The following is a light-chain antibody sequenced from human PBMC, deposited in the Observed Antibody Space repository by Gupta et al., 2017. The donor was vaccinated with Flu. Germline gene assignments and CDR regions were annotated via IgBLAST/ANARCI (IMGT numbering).Light chain of an antibody. CDR2: AAS. V-gene: IGKV1-39*01. CDR1: QSISSY. CDR3: QHRDSTPCI. J-gene: IGKJ2*02. Sequence: DIHMTQSPSSLSASVVDRVTITCRASQSISSYLNWYQQKPGKAPKLLIYAASRVKSGVPSRFSGSGTGTDFTLTISRRQPEDFATYYCQHRDSTPCIFGQGTKMDIK.